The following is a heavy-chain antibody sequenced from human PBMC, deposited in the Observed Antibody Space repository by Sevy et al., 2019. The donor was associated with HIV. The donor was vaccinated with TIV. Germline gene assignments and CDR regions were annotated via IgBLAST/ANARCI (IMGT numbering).Heavy chain of an antibody. CDR3: ARDHVKDGKGGDYYYHAMDV. V-gene: IGHV3-11*01. D-gene: IGHD3-16*01. CDR1: GFTLSDYY. Sequence: GGSLRPSCTASGFTLSDYYMSWIRQAPGKGLQWISYISGSDDSGGDDTIYYADSVKGRFTISRDNAKNSLYLQMSSLRADDTAVYYCARDHVKDGKGGDYYYHAMDVWGRGTTVTVSS. J-gene: IGHJ6*02. CDR2: ISGSDDSGGDDTI.